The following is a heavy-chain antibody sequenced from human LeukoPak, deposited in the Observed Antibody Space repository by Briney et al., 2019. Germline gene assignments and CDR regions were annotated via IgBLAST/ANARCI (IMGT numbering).Heavy chain of an antibody. Sequence: GGSLRLSCAASGFTFSNCGMNWVRQAPGKGLEWVAVISYDGSNKYYADSVKGRFTISRDNSKNTLYLQMNSLRAEDTAVYYCARDGRMATTDTEQFDYWGQGTLVTVSS. CDR2: ISYDGSNK. V-gene: IGHV3-30*03. D-gene: IGHD5-24*01. J-gene: IGHJ4*02. CDR3: ARDGRMATTDTEQFDY. CDR1: GFTFSNCG.